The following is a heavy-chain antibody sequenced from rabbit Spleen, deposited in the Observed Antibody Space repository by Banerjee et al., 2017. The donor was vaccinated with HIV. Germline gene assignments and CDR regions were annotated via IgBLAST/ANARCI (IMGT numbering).Heavy chain of an antibody. Sequence: QEQLEESGGDLVKPGASLTLTCTASGFSFSSVPMCWVRQAPGKGLEWIACIVFLSSGGTYYANWAKGRFTISKTSSTTVTLQMTSLTDADTATYFCARRNYGYYDLWGPGTLVTVS. CDR2: IVFLSSGGT. J-gene: IGHJ4*01. D-gene: IGHD1-1*01. CDR1: GFSFSSVP. V-gene: IGHV1S45*01. CDR3: ARRNYGYYDL.